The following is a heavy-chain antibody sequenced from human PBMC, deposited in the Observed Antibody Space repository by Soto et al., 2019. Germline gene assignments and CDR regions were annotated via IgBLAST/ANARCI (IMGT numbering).Heavy chain of an antibody. J-gene: IGHJ4*01. Sequence: PGESLKISCAASGFTFTRAWLNWVRQAPGKGLEWVGRAKSEINGGAVDYAAPVKGRFTISRDASQNTVYLQMNSLRADDTAVYYCAADLPDWGAYAFDYWGHGTQVSVSS. CDR2: AKSEINGGAV. D-gene: IGHD3-16*01. CDR1: GFTFTRAW. CDR3: AADLPDWGAYAFDY. V-gene: IGHV3-15*07.